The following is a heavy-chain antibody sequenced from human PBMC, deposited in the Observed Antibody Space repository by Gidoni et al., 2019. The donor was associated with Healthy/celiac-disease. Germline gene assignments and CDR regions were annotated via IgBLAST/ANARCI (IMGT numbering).Heavy chain of an antibody. Sequence: QVQLVQSGAEVKKPGASVKVSCKASGYTFTSYYMHWVRQAPGQGLEWMGIINPSVGSTSYAQKFQGRVTMTRDTSTSTVYMELSSLRSEDTAVYYCARGGWSMVRDSYYFDYWGQGTLVTVSS. D-gene: IGHD3-10*01. CDR3: ARGGWSMVRDSYYFDY. V-gene: IGHV1-46*01. CDR2: INPSVGST. J-gene: IGHJ4*02. CDR1: GYTFTSYY.